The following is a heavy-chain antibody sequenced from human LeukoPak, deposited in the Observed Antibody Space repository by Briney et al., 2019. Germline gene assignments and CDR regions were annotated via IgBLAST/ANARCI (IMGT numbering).Heavy chain of an antibody. D-gene: IGHD3-10*02. J-gene: IGHJ6*04. Sequence: SVKVSCKASGGTFSSYAISWVRQAPGQGLEWMGGIIPIFGTTNYAQKFQDRVTITADKSTSTAYMELSSLRAEDTAVYYCAELGITMIGGVWGKGTTVTISS. CDR3: AELGITMIGGV. CDR1: GGTFSSYA. CDR2: IIPIFGTT. V-gene: IGHV1-69*06.